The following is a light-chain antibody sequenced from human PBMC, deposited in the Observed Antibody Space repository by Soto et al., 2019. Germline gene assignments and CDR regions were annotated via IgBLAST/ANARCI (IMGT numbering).Light chain of an antibody. CDR1: SSDVGGYNY. Sequence: QSALTQPPSASGSLGQSVTISCTGTSSDVGGYNYVSWHQQHPGKAPKLMIYEVTKRPSGVPDRFSGSKSGNTASLTVSGLPAEDEADYYCSSFAGGGNPVLFGGGTQLTVL. CDR2: EVT. V-gene: IGLV2-8*01. J-gene: IGLJ2*01. CDR3: SSFAGGGNPVL.